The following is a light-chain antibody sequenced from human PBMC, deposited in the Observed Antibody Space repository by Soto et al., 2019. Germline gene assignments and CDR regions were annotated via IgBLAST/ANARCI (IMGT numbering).Light chain of an antibody. CDR1: SSDVGGYNY. V-gene: IGLV2-14*01. Sequence: QSALTQPASVSGSPGQSITISCTGTSSDVGGYNYVSWYQQHPGKAPKLMIYGVRNRPPGISSRFSGSKSGLTASLTISGLQAEDEAVYYCSSFTTYRVYVFGPGTKVTVL. J-gene: IGLJ1*01. CDR2: GVR. CDR3: SSFTTYRVYV.